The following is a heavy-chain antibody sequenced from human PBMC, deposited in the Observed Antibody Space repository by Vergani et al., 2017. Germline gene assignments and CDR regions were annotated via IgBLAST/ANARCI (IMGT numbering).Heavy chain of an antibody. D-gene: IGHD5-18*01. CDR2: INPNSGGT. CDR1: GYTFTSYY. V-gene: IGHV1-2*02. J-gene: IGHJ5*02. Sequence: QVQLVQSGAEVKKPGASVKVSCKASGYTFTSYYMHWVRQAPGQGLEWMGIINPNSGGTNYAQKFQGRVTMTRDTSISTAYMELSRLRSDDTAVHYCARGRGLNSRQLWPTNNWFDPWGQGTLVTVSS. CDR3: ARGRGLNSRQLWPTNNWFDP.